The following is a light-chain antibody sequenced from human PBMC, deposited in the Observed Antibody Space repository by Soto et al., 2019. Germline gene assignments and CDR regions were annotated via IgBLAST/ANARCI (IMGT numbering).Light chain of an antibody. J-gene: IGKJ1*01. CDR1: QTISSW. CDR3: QHYNSYSEA. CDR2: KAS. Sequence: DIQMTQSPSTLSGSVGDRVTITCRASQTISSWLAWYQQKKGKPPKILIYKASTLTSGVPSRFRGSGSGTEFTLPISRLQPDDFATYYCQHYNSYSEAFGQGTKVDI. V-gene: IGKV1-5*03.